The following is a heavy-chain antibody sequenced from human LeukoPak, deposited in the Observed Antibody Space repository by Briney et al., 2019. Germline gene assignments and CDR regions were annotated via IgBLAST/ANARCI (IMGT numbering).Heavy chain of an antibody. J-gene: IGHJ3*02. V-gene: IGHV1-2*02. D-gene: IGHD3-9*01. CDR3: ARDRKYYDILTGYSDDAFDI. CDR2: INPNNGDT. CDR1: GYSFTGYQ. Sequence: ASVKVSCKASGYSFTGYQMHWVRQAPGQGLEWMGWINPNNGDTNYAQKFQGRVAMTRDTSISTAYMELSRLRSDDTAVYYCARDRKYYDILTGYSDDAFDIWGQGTMVTVSS.